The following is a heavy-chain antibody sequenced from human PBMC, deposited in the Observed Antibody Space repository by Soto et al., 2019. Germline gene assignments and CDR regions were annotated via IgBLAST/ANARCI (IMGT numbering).Heavy chain of an antibody. Sequence: QVQLVQSGAEVKKPGSSVKVSCKASGGTFSSYTISWVRQAPGQGLEWMGRIIPILGIANYAQKFQGRVTITAEKSTSTAYMELSSLRSEDTAVYYCSIGLIRYDSWSGPTVNSYYYMDVWGKGTTVTVSS. CDR1: GGTFSSYT. J-gene: IGHJ6*03. D-gene: IGHD3-3*01. CDR2: IIPILGIA. V-gene: IGHV1-69*02. CDR3: SIGLIRYDSWSGPTVNSYYYMDV.